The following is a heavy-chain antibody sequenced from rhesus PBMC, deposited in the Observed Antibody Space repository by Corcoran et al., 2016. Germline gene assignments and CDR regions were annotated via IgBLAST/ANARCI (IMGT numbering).Heavy chain of an antibody. V-gene: IGHV4-80*01. CDR1: GGSFSSYW. D-gene: IGHD1-7*02. Sequence: QVQLQESGPGLVKPSETLSLTCAVSGGSFSSYWWSWIRQPPGKGLEWIGEINGNSGRTTYTPSLNSRVTISKDASKNQFSLKLSSVTAADTAVYYCARYHAPPAYNWNVFLDYWGQGVLVTVSS. J-gene: IGHJ4*01. CDR2: INGNSGRT. CDR3: ARYHAPPAYNWNVFLDY.